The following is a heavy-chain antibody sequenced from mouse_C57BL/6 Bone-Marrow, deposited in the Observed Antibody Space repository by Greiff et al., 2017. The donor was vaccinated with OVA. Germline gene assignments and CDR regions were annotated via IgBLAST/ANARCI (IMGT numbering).Heavy chain of an antibody. D-gene: IGHD4-1*02. Sequence: VKLMESGAELARPGASVKMSCKASGYTFTSYTMHWVKQRPGQGLEWIGYINPSSGYTKYNQKFKDKATLTADKSSSTAYMQLSSLTSEDSAVYYCLNWDRGFAYWGQGTLVTVSA. V-gene: IGHV1-4*01. CDR3: LNWDRGFAY. J-gene: IGHJ3*01. CDR1: GYTFTSYT. CDR2: INPSSGYT.